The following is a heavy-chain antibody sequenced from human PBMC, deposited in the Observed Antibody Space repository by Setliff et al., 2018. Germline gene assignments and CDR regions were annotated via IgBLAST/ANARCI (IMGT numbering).Heavy chain of an antibody. V-gene: IGHV3-21*01. CDR2: IRPNSIYI. CDR1: GFTFSTYS. CDR3: ARSPANGGHDAFDI. D-gene: IGHD6-25*01. J-gene: IGHJ3*02. Sequence: GGSLRLSCAASGFTFSTYSFHWVRQAPGKGLDWVSSIRPNSIYIYYADSVKGRFTISRDNAKNSLYLQMNSLGAEDTAVYYCARSPANGGHDAFDIWGQGTMVTVSS.